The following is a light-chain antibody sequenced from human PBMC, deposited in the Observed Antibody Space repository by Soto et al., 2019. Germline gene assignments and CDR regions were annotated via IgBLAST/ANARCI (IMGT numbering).Light chain of an antibody. CDR1: QDINNS. CDR3: QQYDNVRLT. Sequence: IQMTQSPSSLSASVGDRVTITCQASQDINNSLNWYQQKPGKAPKLLIYDASNLETGVPSRFSGSGSGTYFTFGISFLQPEDVATYYCQQYDNVRLTFGGGTKVDIK. J-gene: IGKJ4*01. V-gene: IGKV1-33*01. CDR2: DAS.